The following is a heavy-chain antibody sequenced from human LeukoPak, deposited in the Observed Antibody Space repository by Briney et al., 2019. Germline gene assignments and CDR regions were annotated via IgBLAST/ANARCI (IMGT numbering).Heavy chain of an antibody. CDR1: GGSISSYY. D-gene: IGHD2-2*01. CDR3: ARDSPIYCTSTSCSYDAFDI. J-gene: IGHJ3*02. Sequence: SETLSLNCSVSGGSISSYYWSWIRQPAGKGLEWIGRIYTSGSTNYNPSLKSRVTMSIDTSKNQFSLKLSSVTAADAAMYYCARDSPIYCTSTSCSYDAFDIWGQGTMVTVSS. V-gene: IGHV4-4*07. CDR2: IYTSGST.